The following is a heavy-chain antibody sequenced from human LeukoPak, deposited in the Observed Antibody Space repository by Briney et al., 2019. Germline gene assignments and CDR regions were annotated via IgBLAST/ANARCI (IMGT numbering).Heavy chain of an antibody. CDR2: IIPIFGTA. CDR1: GGTFSSYA. CDR3: ARVEPGAQRFGAFDI. J-gene: IGHJ3*02. Sequence: ASVKVSCKASGGTFSSYAISWVRQAPGQGLEWMGGIIPIFGTANYAQKFQGRVTITADESTSTAYMELSSLRSEDTAVYYCARVEPGAQRFGAFDIWRQGTMVTVSS. D-gene: IGHD3-10*01. V-gene: IGHV1-69*13.